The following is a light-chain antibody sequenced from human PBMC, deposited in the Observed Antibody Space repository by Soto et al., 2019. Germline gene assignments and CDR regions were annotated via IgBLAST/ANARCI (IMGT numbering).Light chain of an antibody. V-gene: IGLV2-14*01. CDR1: SSDVGGYNY. Sequence: QSALTQPASVSGSPGQSITMSCTGTSSDVGGYNYISWYQQHPGKAPKLMIYEVSNRPSGVSNRFSGSKSGNTASLTISGLQAEDEADYYCCSYAGSSPPVVFGGGTKLTVL. CDR2: EVS. CDR3: CSYAGSSPPVV. J-gene: IGLJ2*01.